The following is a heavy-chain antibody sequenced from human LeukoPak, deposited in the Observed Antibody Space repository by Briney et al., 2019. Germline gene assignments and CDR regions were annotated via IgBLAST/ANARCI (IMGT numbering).Heavy chain of an antibody. Sequence: PGGSLRLSCVASGFTLSSYAVSWVRQAPGKGLQWVSSLGISGDYAWYAGSVKGRFTISRDNTKNSLYLQMNSLRAEDTAVYYCARVRGATGDYWGQGTLVTVSS. V-gene: IGHV3-21*01. CDR2: LGISGDYA. CDR1: GFTLSSYA. J-gene: IGHJ4*02. D-gene: IGHD1-26*01. CDR3: ARVRGATGDY.